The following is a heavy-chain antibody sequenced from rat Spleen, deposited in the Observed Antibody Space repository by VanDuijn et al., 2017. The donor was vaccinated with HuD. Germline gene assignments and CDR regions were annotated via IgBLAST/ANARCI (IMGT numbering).Heavy chain of an antibody. CDR3: TGDRITPGVMDA. V-gene: IGHV2S12*01. CDR2: ISSGGST. Sequence: QVQLKESGPGLVQPSQTLSLTCTVSGFSLTNYHVTWVRQPPGKGLEWIAAISSGGSTFYNSALKSRLSISRDTSKSQVFLKMNSLQTEDTAIYFCTGDRITPGVMDAWGQGASVTVSS. J-gene: IGHJ4*01. CDR1: GFSLTNYH. D-gene: IGHD1-4*01.